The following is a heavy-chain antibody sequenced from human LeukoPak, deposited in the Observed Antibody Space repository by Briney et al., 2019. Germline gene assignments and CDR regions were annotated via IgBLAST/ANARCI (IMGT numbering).Heavy chain of an antibody. J-gene: IGHJ4*02. CDR3: ARDRNYDGSVYYEDDYFDY. Sequence: ASVKVSCKASGYTFTSYYMHWVRQAPGQGLEWMGIINPSGGSTSYAQKFQGRVTMTRDMSTSTVYMELSSLRSEDTAVYYCARDRNYDGSVYYEDDYFDYWGQGTLVTVSS. V-gene: IGHV1-46*01. CDR1: GYTFTSYY. CDR2: INPSGGST. D-gene: IGHD3-22*01.